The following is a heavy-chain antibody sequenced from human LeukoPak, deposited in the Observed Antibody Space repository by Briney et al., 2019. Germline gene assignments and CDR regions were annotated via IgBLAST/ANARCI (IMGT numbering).Heavy chain of an antibody. Sequence: GGSLRLSCAASGFFFSTYWLTWFRRAPGKGLLWVANINHVGREIYYVDSVQGRFTISRDKVKNSLYLQMNSLAAEDTAVYYCARRGTSSSWAHFDYWGQGTLVTVSS. J-gene: IGHJ4*02. V-gene: IGHV3-7*05. D-gene: IGHD6-13*01. CDR3: ARRGTSSSWAHFDY. CDR2: INHVGREI. CDR1: GFFFSTYW.